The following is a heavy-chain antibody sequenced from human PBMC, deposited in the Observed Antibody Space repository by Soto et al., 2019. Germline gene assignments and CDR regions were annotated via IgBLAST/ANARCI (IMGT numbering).Heavy chain of an antibody. CDR1: GFTFSSYA. D-gene: IGHD4-17*01. CDR2: ISGSGGST. J-gene: IGHJ4*02. V-gene: IGHV3-23*01. Sequence: PGGCLRLSCAASGFTFSSYAMSWVRPAPGKGLEWVSAISGSGGSTYYADSVKGRFTISRDNSKNTLYLQMNSLRAEDTAVYYCAKAHDYGDRTFDYWGQGTLVTVSS. CDR3: AKAHDYGDRTFDY.